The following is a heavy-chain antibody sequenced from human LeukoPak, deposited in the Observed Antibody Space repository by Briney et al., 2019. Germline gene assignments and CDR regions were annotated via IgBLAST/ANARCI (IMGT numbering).Heavy chain of an antibody. CDR2: ISNSRSTI. Sequence: GGSLRLSCAASGFTFSSYEMNWVRQAPGKGLEWVSYISNSRSTIYYADSVKGRFTISRENAKNSLYLQMNSLRAEDTAVYYCARFFNGVYYYGMDVWSQGTTVTASS. J-gene: IGHJ6*02. CDR1: GFTFSSYE. D-gene: IGHD2-8*01. V-gene: IGHV3-48*03. CDR3: ARFFNGVYYYGMDV.